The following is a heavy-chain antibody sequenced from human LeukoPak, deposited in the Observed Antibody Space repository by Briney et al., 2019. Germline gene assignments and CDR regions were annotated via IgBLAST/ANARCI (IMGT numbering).Heavy chain of an antibody. D-gene: IGHD2-15*01. CDR2: IHSGGNT. J-gene: IGHJ4*02. V-gene: IGHV3-53*01. CDR3: TRDLNSGGSC. Sequence: PGGSLRLSCAASGFTVSSSYMSWVRQAPGKGLEWVSVIHSGGNTYYADSVKGRFTISRDNSKNTLYLQMNSLRAEDTAVYYCTRDLNSGGSCWGQGILVTVSS. CDR1: GFTVSSSY.